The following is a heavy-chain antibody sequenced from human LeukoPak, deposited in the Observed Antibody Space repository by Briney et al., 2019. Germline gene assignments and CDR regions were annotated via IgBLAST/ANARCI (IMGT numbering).Heavy chain of an antibody. CDR1: GGSISGQY. D-gene: IGHD1-26*01. J-gene: IGHJ4*02. CDR3: ARQDSGTYLNPLDI. V-gene: IGHV4-59*08. Sequence: SETLSLTCTVSGGSISGQYWSLIRQPPGKGLEWIGYIYYTGSTNYNPSLKSRVTISVDTSKNQLSLKLRSVTAADTAVYYCARQDSGTYLNPLDIWGQGTLVTVSS. CDR2: IYYTGST.